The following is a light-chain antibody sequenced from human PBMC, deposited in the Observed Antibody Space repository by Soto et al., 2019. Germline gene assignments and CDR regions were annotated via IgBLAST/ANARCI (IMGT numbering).Light chain of an antibody. CDR1: QTVSGRY. J-gene: IGKJ1*01. V-gene: IGKV3-20*01. CDR2: DAS. Sequence: EIVLTQSAGTLSLSPGERATLSCRASQTVSGRYLAWFQQKPGQTPRLLIYDASTRAAGVPDRFSGSGSGTDFSLTINRLEPEDFAVYYCQHYGSSPWTFGQGTKVESK. CDR3: QHYGSSPWT.